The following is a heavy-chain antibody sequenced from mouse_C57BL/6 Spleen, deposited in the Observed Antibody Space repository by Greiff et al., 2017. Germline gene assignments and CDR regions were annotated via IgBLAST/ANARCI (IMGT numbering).Heavy chain of an antibody. CDR1: GYTFTSYW. J-gene: IGHJ4*01. Sequence: QVQLQQPGAELVKPGASVKMSCKASGYTFTSYWITWVKQRPGQGLEWIGDIYPGSGSTNYNEKFKSKATLTVDTSSSPAYMQLSSRTSEESEVYYCAMGITTVVADYAMDYWGQGTSVTVSS. CDR3: AMGITTVVADYAMDY. CDR2: IYPGSGST. V-gene: IGHV1-55*01. D-gene: IGHD1-1*01.